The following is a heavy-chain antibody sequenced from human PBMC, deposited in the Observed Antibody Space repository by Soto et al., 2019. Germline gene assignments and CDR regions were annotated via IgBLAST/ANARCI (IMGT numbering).Heavy chain of an antibody. V-gene: IGHV3-30-3*01. CDR2: ISYDGSNK. CDR1: GFTFSSYA. D-gene: IGHD3-16*01. CDR3: ASPQYYDYVWGSTGGAFDI. Sequence: GGSLRLSCAASGFTFSSYAMHWVRQAPGKGLEWVAVISYDGSNKHYADSVKGRFTISRDNSKNTLYLQMNSLRAEDTAVYYCASPQYYDYVWGSTGGAFDIWGQGTMVTVSS. J-gene: IGHJ3*02.